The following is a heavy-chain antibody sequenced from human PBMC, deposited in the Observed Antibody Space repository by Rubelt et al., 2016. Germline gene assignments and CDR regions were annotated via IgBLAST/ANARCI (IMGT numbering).Heavy chain of an antibody. Sequence: QVQLVQSGAEVKKPGSSVKVSCKASGGTFSSYAISWVRQAPGQGLEWMGRIIPILGIANFAQKVQGRVTITADKSTSTAYMELSSLRSEDTAVYYCVREELLRHAFDIWGQGTMVTVSS. CDR2: IIPILGIA. CDR1: GGTFSSYA. J-gene: IGHJ3*02. CDR3: VREELLRHAFDI. V-gene: IGHV1-69*04. D-gene: IGHD1-26*01.